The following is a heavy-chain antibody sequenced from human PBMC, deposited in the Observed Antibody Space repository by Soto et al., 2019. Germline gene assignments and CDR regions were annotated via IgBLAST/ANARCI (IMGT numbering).Heavy chain of an antibody. V-gene: IGHV1-46*01. J-gene: IGHJ5*02. CDR2: INPSGGST. D-gene: IGHD2-15*01. Sequence: ALVKGSCKASGYTFTSYYMHWVRQATGQGLEWMGIINPSGGSTSYAQKFQGRVTMTRDTSTSTVYMELSSLRSEDTAVYYCARPRHCSGGSCQNWFDPWGQGTLVTVSS. CDR1: GYTFTSYY. CDR3: ARPRHCSGGSCQNWFDP.